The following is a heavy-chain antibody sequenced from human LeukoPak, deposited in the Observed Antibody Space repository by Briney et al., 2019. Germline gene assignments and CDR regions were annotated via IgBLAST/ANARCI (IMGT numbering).Heavy chain of an antibody. CDR3: ARGKMGYYGMDV. D-gene: IGHD2-8*01. V-gene: IGHV3-48*01. J-gene: IGHJ6*02. Sequence: GGSLRLSCAASGFTFSSHSMNWVRQAPGKGLEWVSYISGSGSNIYYADSVKGRFTISRDSAKNSLYLQMSSLRAEDTAVYYCARGKMGYYGMDVWGQGTTVTVSS. CDR1: GFTFSSHS. CDR2: ISGSGSNI.